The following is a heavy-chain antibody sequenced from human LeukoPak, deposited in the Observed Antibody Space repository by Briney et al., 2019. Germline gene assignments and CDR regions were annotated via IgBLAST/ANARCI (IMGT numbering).Heavy chain of an antibody. D-gene: IGHD1-26*01. CDR1: GFTFSDYY. V-gene: IGHV3-11*01. CDR2: INSYSNTI. CDR3: AKGPSGSYFPYYFDY. J-gene: IGHJ4*02. Sequence: PGGSLRLSCATSGFTFSDYYMSWIRQAPGKGLEWISFINSYSNTIYYADSVKGRFTISRDNSKNTLYLQMNSLRAEDTAVYYCAKGPSGSYFPYYFDYWGQGTLVTVSS.